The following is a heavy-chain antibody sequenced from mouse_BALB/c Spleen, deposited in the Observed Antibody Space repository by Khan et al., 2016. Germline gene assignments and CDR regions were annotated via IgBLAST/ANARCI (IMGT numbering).Heavy chain of an antibody. V-gene: IGHV3-8*02. Sequence: MQLEESGPSLVKPSQTLSLTCSVTADSITSGYWNWIRKFPGNKLEYMGYISYSGGTYNNPSLKSRISIPRDTSKNQYYLQLYSVTTEDTGTYYCARYAGSSYVRGMDYWGQGLSVTVSS. D-gene: IGHD1-1*01. CDR1: ADSITSGY. J-gene: IGHJ4*01. CDR2: ISYSGGT. CDR3: ARYAGSSYVRGMDY.